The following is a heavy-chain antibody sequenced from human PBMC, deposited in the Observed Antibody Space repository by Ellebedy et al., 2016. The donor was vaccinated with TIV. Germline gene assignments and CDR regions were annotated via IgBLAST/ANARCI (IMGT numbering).Heavy chain of an antibody. J-gene: IGHJ4*02. CDR3: PKDREVGSHYYFDT. CDR1: GFTFNNYV. D-gene: IGHD3-10*01. V-gene: IGHV3-23*01. CDR2: ISDNGART. Sequence: GGSLRLSCAASGFTFNNYVMSWVRQAPGRGLEWVSSISDNGARTYYADSVKGRFTISRDNSKNTLYLQMSSLRAEDTAVYYCPKDREVGSHYYFDTWGQGTLVTVSS.